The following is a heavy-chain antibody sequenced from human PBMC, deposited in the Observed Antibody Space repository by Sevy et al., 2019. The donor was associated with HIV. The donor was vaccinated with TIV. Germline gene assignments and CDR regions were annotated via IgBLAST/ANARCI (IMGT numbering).Heavy chain of an antibody. Sequence: GGSLRLSSAASGFTFSSYGMHWVRQAPGKGLEWVAVIWYDGSNKYYADSVKGRFTISRDNSKNTLYLQMNSLRAEDKAVYYCAKGACSGGSCYWGGDYYYYYMDVWGKGTTVTVSS. V-gene: IGHV3-33*06. J-gene: IGHJ6*03. CDR3: AKGACSGGSCYWGGDYYYYYMDV. CDR2: IWYDGSNK. CDR1: GFTFSSYG. D-gene: IGHD2-15*01.